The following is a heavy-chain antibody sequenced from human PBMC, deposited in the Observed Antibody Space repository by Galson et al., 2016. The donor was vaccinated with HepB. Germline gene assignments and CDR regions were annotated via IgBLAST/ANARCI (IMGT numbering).Heavy chain of an antibody. CDR2: IWSDGTIK. CDR3: ARDRFGGRPTYFYYFDMDV. V-gene: IGHV3-33*01. Sequence: SLRLSCAASGFTFSNYGMHWVRQAPGKGLESVALIWSDGTIKHNADSVKGRFTISRDNSESTVYLQMNSLRVDDTAVYYCARDRFGGRPTYFYYFDMDVWGRGTTVTVSS. J-gene: IGHJ6*02. D-gene: IGHD4-23*01. CDR1: GFTFSNYG.